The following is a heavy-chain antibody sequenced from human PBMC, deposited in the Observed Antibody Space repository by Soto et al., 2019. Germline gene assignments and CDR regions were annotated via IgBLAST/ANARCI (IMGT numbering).Heavy chain of an antibody. CDR3: TSGGKSHMFDS. Sequence: PGGSLRLSCAASGFTFTTYWMHWVRQAPGKGLVWVSRINSDGSTTNYADSVKGRFTISRDNAKNRLYLQMNSLRDDDTAVYYYTSGGKSHMFDSWGQGALVTASS. V-gene: IGHV3-74*01. J-gene: IGHJ5*01. CDR2: INSDGSTT. CDR1: GFTFTTYW. D-gene: IGHD2-15*01.